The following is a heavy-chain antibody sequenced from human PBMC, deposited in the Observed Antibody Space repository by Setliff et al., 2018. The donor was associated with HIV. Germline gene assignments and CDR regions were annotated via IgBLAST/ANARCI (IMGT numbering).Heavy chain of an antibody. CDR2: INPNSGGT. CDR1: GYTFTSYE. D-gene: IGHD1-26*01. CDR3: AREYIVGATKAFDY. V-gene: IGHV1-2*02. J-gene: IGHJ4*02. Sequence: ASVKVSCKASGYTFTSYEINWVRQATGQGLEWMGWINPNSGGTNYAQKFQGRVTMTRDTSISTAYMELSRLRSDDTAVYYCAREYIVGATKAFDYWGQGTLVTVSS.